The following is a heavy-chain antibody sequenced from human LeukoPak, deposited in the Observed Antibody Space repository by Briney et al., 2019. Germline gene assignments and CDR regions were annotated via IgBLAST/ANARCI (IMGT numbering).Heavy chain of an antibody. D-gene: IGHD5-24*01. Sequence: GGSLRLSCAASGLTVSSNHMSWVRQAPGKGLEWVSVIYSGDRIYYADSVKGRFTISRDSSKNTVYLQMNSLRAEDTAVYYCARVEMATIFDYWGQGTLVTVSS. CDR3: ARVEMATIFDY. J-gene: IGHJ4*02. V-gene: IGHV3-66*01. CDR1: GLTVSSNH. CDR2: IYSGDRI.